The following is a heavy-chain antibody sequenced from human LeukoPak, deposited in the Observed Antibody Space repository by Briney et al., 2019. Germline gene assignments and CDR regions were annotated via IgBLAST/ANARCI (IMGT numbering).Heavy chain of an antibody. V-gene: IGHV3-30*04. CDR1: GFTFSSYA. CDR3: ARGRGLEWLLSPFDP. CDR2: ISYDGSNK. J-gene: IGHJ5*02. D-gene: IGHD3-3*01. Sequence: GSLSLSCAASGFTFSSYAMHWVRQAPGKELEWVAVISYDGSNKYYADSVKGRFTISRDNSKNTLYLQMNSLRAEDTAVYYCARGRGLEWLLSPFDPWGQGTLVTVSS.